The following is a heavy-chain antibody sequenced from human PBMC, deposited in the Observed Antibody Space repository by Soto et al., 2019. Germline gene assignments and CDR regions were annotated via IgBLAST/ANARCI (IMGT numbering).Heavy chain of an antibody. D-gene: IGHD4-17*01. J-gene: IGHJ5*02. CDR3: ARGTDYGDTGDWFDP. V-gene: IGHV4-30-4*01. CDR2: IYYSGST. Sequence: QVQLQESGPGLVKPSQTLSLTCTVSGGSISSGDYYWSWIRQPPGKGLEWIGYIYYSGSTYYNPSLKSRVTISVDTSKNQFSLKLSSVTAADTAVYYCARGTDYGDTGDWFDPWGQGTLVTVSS. CDR1: GGSISSGDYY.